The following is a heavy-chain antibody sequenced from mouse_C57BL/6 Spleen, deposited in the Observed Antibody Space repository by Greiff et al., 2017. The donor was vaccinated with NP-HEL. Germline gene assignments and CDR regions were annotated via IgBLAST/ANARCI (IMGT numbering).Heavy chain of an antibody. CDR3: ARRGIRQPLDY. CDR2: IYPGCGST. V-gene: IGHV1-55*01. D-gene: IGHD3-2*01. J-gene: IGHJ2*01. Sequence: QVQLQQPGAELVKPGASVKMSCKASGYTFTSYWITWVKQRPGQGLEWIGDIYPGCGSTNYNEKFKSKATLTVDTSSSTAYMQLSSLTSEDSAVYYCARRGIRQPLDYWGQGTTLTVSS. CDR1: GYTFTSYW.